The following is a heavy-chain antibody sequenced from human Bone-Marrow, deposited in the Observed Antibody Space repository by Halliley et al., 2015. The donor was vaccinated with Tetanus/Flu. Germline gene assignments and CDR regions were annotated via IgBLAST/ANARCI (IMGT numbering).Heavy chain of an antibody. V-gene: IGHV3-21*01. D-gene: IGHD3-22*01. CDR1: GFTFKSYS. J-gene: IGHJ4*02. Sequence: SLRLSCAASGFTFKSYSMNWVRQAPGKGLEWVSSISSSTSYIYYGDSVKGRFTISRDSAKNSLYLQMNSLRAEDTALYYCARTARYSNSSGYYYAHFDYWGLGTLVTVSS. CDR2: ISSSTSYI. CDR3: ARTARYSNSSGYYYAHFDY.